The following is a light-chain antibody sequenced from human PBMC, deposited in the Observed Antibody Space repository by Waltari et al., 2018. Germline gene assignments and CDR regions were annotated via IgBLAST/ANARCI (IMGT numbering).Light chain of an antibody. V-gene: IGLV2-14*03. CDR1: SRDVGGYAY. Sequence: QSALTQPASGSGSPGQSITIPCTGTSRDVGGYAYVSWYQQHPGKAPKLILYDVSNRPLEVSHRFSGSKSGNTASLTISGRQADDDAEYYCCSYTSSTTLAFGTGTKVTVL. J-gene: IGLJ1*01. CDR2: DVS. CDR3: CSYTSSTTLA.